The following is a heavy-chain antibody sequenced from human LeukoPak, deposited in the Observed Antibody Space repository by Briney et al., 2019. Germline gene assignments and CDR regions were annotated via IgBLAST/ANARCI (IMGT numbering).Heavy chain of an antibody. V-gene: IGHV3-53*01. CDR3: ARDGSYYDSSGSYYYFDY. CDR2: IYSGGNT. J-gene: IGHJ4*02. CDR1: GFTVSSNY. D-gene: IGHD3-22*01. Sequence: SGGSLRLSCAASGFTVSSNYMSWVRQAPGKGLEWVSVIYSGGNTYYADSVKGRFAISRDNSKNTLYLQMNSLRAEDTAVYYCARDGSYYDSSGSYYYFDYWGQGTLVTVSS.